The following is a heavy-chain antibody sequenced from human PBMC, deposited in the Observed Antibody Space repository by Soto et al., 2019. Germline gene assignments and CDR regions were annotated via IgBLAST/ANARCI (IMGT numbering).Heavy chain of an antibody. J-gene: IGHJ6*02. CDR2: INHSGST. V-gene: IGHV4-34*01. Sequence: SETLSLTCAVYGGSSSGYYWSWIRQPPGKGLEWIGEINHSGSTNYNPSLKSRVTISVDTSKNQFSLKLSSVTAADTAVYYCARLYYDFWSGYPGGMDVWGQGTTVTVSS. CDR1: GGSSSGYY. CDR3: ARLYYDFWSGYPGGMDV. D-gene: IGHD3-3*01.